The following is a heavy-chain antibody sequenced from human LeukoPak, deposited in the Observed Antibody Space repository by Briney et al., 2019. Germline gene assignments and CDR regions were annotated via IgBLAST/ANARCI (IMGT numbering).Heavy chain of an antibody. Sequence: ASVKVSCKASGYTFTGYYMHWVRQAPGQGLEWMGWINPNSGGTNYAQKFQGRVTMTRDTSISTAYMELSRLRSDDTAVYYCAREDPRDDFWSGSADVWGKGTTVTVSS. CDR1: GYTFTGYY. CDR2: INPNSGGT. J-gene: IGHJ6*04. CDR3: AREDPRDDFWSGSADV. D-gene: IGHD3-3*01. V-gene: IGHV1-2*02.